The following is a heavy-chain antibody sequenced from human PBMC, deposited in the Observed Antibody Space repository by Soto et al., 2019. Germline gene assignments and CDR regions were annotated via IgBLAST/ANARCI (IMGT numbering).Heavy chain of an antibody. D-gene: IGHD2-15*01. J-gene: IGHJ4*02. CDR2: ISAYNGNT. V-gene: IGHV1-18*01. Sequence: ASVKVSCKASGYTFTSYGISWVRQAPGQGLEWMGWISAYNGNTNYSQKFQGRVTITRDTSASTAYMELSSLRSEDTAVYYCARELLGYWGQGTLVTVSS. CDR3: ARELLGY. CDR1: GYTFTSYG.